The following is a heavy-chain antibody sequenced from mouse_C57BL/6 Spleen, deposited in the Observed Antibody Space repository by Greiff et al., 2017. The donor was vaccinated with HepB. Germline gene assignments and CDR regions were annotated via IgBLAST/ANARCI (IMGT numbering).Heavy chain of an antibody. CDR1: GYTFTSYD. CDR2: IYPRDGST. CDR3: ARRHYYGSRGWYFDV. J-gene: IGHJ1*03. Sequence: QVQLKQPGPELVKPGASVKLSCKASGYTFTSYDINWVKQRPGQGLEWIGWIYPRDGSTKYNEKFKGKATLTVDTSSSTAYMELHSLTSEDSAVYFCARRHYYGSRGWYFDVWGTGTTVTVSS. V-gene: IGHV1-85*01. D-gene: IGHD1-1*01.